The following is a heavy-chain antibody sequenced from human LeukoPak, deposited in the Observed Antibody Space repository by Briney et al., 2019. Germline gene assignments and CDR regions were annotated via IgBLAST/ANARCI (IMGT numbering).Heavy chain of an antibody. CDR3: TSGGDCRTTSCYSD. CDR2: IKSKTDGGTT. Sequence: KPGGSLRLSCAASGFTINNAWMSWVRQAPGKGLEWVGRIKSKTDGGTTDYAAPVKGRFTISRDDSKNTLYLHMNSLKTEDTAVYYCTSGGDCRTTSCYSDWGQGTLVTVSS. CDR1: GFTINNAW. J-gene: IGHJ4*02. D-gene: IGHD2-2*02. V-gene: IGHV3-15*01.